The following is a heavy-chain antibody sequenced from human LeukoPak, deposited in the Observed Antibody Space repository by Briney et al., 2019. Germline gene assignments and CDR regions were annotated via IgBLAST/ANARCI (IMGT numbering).Heavy chain of an antibody. V-gene: IGHV3-7*04. J-gene: IGHJ3*02. CDR1: GFTFSSYW. Sequence: GGSLRLFCAASGFTFSSYWMSWVRQAPGKGLEGVANIKQDGSEKYYVDSVKGRFTISRDNAKNSLYLQMNSLRAEDTAVYYCARGTGELRGAFDIWGQGTMVTVSS. CDR3: ARGTGELRGAFDI. CDR2: IKQDGSEK. D-gene: IGHD7-27*01.